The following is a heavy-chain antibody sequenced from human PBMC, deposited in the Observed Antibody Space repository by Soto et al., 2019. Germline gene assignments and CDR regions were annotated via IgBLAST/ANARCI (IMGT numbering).Heavy chain of an antibody. J-gene: IGHJ4*02. CDR2: IYYSGST. V-gene: IGHV4-31*03. D-gene: IGHD3-10*01. CDR1: GGSISSGGYY. CDR3: ARVARDYFDY. Sequence: SETLSLTCTVSGGSISSGGYYWSWIRQHPGKGLEWIGYIYYSGSTYYNPSLKSRVTISVDTSKNQFSLKLSSVTAADTAVYYCARVARDYFDYWGQGTLVTVSS.